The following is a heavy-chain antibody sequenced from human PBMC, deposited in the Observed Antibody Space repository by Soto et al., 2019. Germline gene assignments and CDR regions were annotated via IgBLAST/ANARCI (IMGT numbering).Heavy chain of an antibody. CDR3: ARDGGRHSGGIDY. V-gene: IGHV1-69*01. CDR2: IIPIFGTA. J-gene: IGHJ4*02. CDR1: GGTFSSYS. D-gene: IGHD1-26*01. Sequence: QVQLVQSGAEVKKPGSSVKVSCKASGGTFSSYSINWVRQAPGQGLEWMGEIIPIFGTANYAQKFQGRVTITADESTSTAYMELSSPRSADTAVYYCARDGGRHSGGIDYWGQGTLVTVSS.